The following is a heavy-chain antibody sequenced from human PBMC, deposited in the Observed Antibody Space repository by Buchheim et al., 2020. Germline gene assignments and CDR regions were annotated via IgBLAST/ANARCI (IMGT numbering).Heavy chain of an antibody. CDR1: GFTFSNAW. Sequence: EVQLVESGGGLVKPGGSLRLSCAASGFTFSNAWMNWFRQAPGRGLEWGVGIKSKTDGGTTDYAAPGKGRFTISSTEPKNTLYLQMNSLKTEDTGVYYCTTDLSGAPWGQGTL. D-gene: IGHD5-12*01. CDR3: TTDLSGAP. CDR2: IKSKTDGGTT. V-gene: IGHV3-15*07. J-gene: IGHJ5*02.